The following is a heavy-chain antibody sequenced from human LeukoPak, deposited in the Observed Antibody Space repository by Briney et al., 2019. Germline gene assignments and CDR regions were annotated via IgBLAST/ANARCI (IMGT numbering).Heavy chain of an antibody. Sequence: PGGSLRLSCAASGFTFSSYGMHWVRQAPGKGLEWVAVIWYDGSNNYYADSVKGRFTISRDNSKNTLYLQMNSLRAEDTAVYYCAKEGYYGSGSYYMDVWGKGTTVTVSS. V-gene: IGHV3-33*06. CDR3: AKEGYYGSGSYYMDV. CDR1: GFTFSSYG. D-gene: IGHD3-10*01. CDR2: IWYDGSNN. J-gene: IGHJ6*03.